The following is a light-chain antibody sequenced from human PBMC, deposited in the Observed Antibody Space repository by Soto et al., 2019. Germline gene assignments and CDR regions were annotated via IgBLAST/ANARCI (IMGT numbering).Light chain of an antibody. Sequence: QSVLTQPPSLSGSPGQSVTISCTGTSSDVGGYDRVSWYQQPPGTAPKLIIYEVSNRPSGVPDRFSGSKSGNTASLTISGLQAEDEADYYCTSFTSSITLVFGGGTKVTVL. CDR1: SSDVGGYDR. CDR2: EVS. J-gene: IGLJ2*01. CDR3: TSFTSSITLV. V-gene: IGLV2-18*02.